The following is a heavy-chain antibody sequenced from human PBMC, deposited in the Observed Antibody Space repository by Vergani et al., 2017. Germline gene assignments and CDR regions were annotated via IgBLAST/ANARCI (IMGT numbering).Heavy chain of an antibody. CDR3: ARSEPTVVTPGSDAFDI. CDR1: GFTFDDYA. V-gene: IGHV3-9*01. D-gene: IGHD4-23*01. Sequence: EVQLVESGGGLVQPGRSLRLSCAASGFTFDDYAMHWVRQAPGKGLEWVSGISWNSGSIGYADSVKGRFTISRDNSKNTLYLQMNSLRAEDTAVYYCARSEPTVVTPGSDAFDIWGQGTMVTVSS. J-gene: IGHJ3*02. CDR2: ISWNSGSI.